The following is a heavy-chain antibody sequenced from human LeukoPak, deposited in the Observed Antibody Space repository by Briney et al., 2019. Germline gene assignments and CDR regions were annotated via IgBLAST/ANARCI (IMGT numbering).Heavy chain of an antibody. D-gene: IGHD3-10*01. CDR1: GFTFGDYY. Sequence: GGSLRLSCTASGFTFGDYYMSCIRQAPGKGLEWVSYISGSSGNINYADSVKGRFTISRDNAKNSLYLQMNSLRDEDTAVYYCASPVRGWGQGALVTVSS. V-gene: IGHV3-11*03. J-gene: IGHJ4*02. CDR3: ASPVRG. CDR2: ISGSSGNI.